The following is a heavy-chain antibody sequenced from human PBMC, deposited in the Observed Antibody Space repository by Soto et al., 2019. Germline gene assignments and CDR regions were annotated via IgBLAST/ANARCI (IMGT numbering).Heavy chain of an antibody. CDR1: GGTFSSYA. CDR3: ARNYDFKNWFDP. J-gene: IGHJ5*02. CDR2: IIPIFGTA. Sequence: QVQLVQSGAEVKKPGSSVKVSCKASGGTFSSYAISWVRQAPGQGLEWMGGIIPIFGTANYAQKFQGRVTITADEYTSTAYMELSSLRSDDTAVYYCARNYDFKNWFDPWGQGTLVTVSS. D-gene: IGHD3-3*01. V-gene: IGHV1-69*01.